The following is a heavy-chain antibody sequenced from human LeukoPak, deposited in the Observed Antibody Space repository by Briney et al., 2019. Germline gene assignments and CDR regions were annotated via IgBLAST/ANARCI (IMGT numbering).Heavy chain of an antibody. CDR3: AREYYYYDSSGYYYPLDY. CDR1: GFTFSSYS. V-gene: IGHV3-21*01. D-gene: IGHD3-22*01. CDR2: ISSSSSYI. Sequence: PGGSLRLSCAASGFTFSSYSMNWVRQAPGKGLEWVSSISSSSSYIYYADSVKGRFTISGDNAKNSLYLQMNSLRAEDTAVYYCAREYYYYDSSGYYYPLDYWGQGTLVTVSS. J-gene: IGHJ4*02.